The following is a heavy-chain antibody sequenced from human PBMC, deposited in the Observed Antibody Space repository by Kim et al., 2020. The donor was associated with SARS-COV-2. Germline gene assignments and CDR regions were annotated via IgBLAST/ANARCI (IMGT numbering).Heavy chain of an antibody. V-gene: IGHV4-4*02. CDR2: TSHGGHT. J-gene: IGHJ4*01. CDR1: GGSISSPYW. Sequence: SETLSLTCAVSGGSISSPYWWTCVRQPPGGGLGWLGETSHGGHTNYDPSLKSRSTISVDKSRNQLSLTLSSVTAADTGIYYCPRTGGLGKYYLDYWG. D-gene: IGHD3-10*01. CDR3: PRTGGLGKYYLDY.